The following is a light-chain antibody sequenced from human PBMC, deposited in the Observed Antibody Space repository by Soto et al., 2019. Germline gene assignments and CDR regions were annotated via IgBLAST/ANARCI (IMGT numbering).Light chain of an antibody. CDR2: KAS. V-gene: IGKV1-5*03. CDR3: QQYNSYWT. CDR1: QSISIW. Sequence: DIQMTQSPSTLSASVEDRVTITCRASQSISIWLAWYQQKPGKAPKLLIYKASTLESGVPSRFSGSGSETEFTLTISGLQPDDFATYYCQQYNSYWTFGQGTKVEIK. J-gene: IGKJ1*01.